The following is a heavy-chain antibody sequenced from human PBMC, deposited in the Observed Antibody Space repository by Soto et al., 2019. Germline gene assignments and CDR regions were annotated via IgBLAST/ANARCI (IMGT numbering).Heavy chain of an antibody. V-gene: IGHV3-23*01. Sequence: GGSLRLSCAASGFTFSSYAMSWVRQAPGKGLEWVSAISGSGGSTYYADSVKGRFTISRDNSKNTLYLQMNSLRAEDTAVYYGAKDTPAEGIAAAHLGFDPWGQGTLVTVSS. D-gene: IGHD6-13*01. CDR2: ISGSGGST. J-gene: IGHJ5*02. CDR1: GFTFSSYA. CDR3: AKDTPAEGIAAAHLGFDP.